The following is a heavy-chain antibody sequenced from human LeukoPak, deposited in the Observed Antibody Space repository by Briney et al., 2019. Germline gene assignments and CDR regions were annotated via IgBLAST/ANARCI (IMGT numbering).Heavy chain of an antibody. CDR2: ISAYNGNT. J-gene: IGHJ3*02. V-gene: IGHV1-18*01. CDR3: ARVLRGKMAEVGAFDI. D-gene: IGHD3-10*01. Sequence: ASVKVSCKASGYTFTSYGISWVRQAPGQGLEWMGWISAYNGNTNYAQKLQGRVTMTTDTSTSTAYMELRSLRSDDTAVYYCARVLRGKMAEVGAFDIWGQGTMVTVSS. CDR1: GYTFTSYG.